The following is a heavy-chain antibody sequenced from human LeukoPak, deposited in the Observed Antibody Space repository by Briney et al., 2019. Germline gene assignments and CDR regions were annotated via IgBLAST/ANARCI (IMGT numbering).Heavy chain of an antibody. Sequence: HPGGSLRLSCAASGFTFSSYAMLGVRQAPGKGLEGFSAICDGGTNTSYADSVKGRFTISRDNSKNTLYLQMRSLRAEATDVYSCAKAPGSSYYFDFWGQGPVVTVSS. D-gene: IGHD6-6*01. J-gene: IGHJ4*02. CDR1: GFTFSSYA. V-gene: IGHV3-23*01. CDR2: ICDGGTNT. CDR3: AKAPGSSYYFDF.